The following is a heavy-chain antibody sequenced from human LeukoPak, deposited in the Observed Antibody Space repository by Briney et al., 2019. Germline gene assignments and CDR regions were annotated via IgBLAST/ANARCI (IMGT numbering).Heavy chain of an antibody. CDR1: GYTFTNYG. V-gene: IGHV1-18*01. CDR3: EREGSLYDSGNYYLSWFDP. J-gene: IGHJ5*02. CDR2: ISAYNGNI. D-gene: IGHD3-22*01. Sequence: ASVKVSCKASGYTFTNYGLSWVRQAPGQGLEWVGWISAYNGNIKYAQKFQGRVTITTDTSTTPAYMELRSLRSDETAVYYCEREGSLYDSGNYYLSWFDPWGQGTLVTVSS.